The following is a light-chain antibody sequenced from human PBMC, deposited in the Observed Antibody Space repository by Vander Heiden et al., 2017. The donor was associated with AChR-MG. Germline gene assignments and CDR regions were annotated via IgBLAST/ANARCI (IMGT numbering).Light chain of an antibody. CDR2: SAS. V-gene: IGKV1-39*01. Sequence: DIQMTQSPSSLSASVGDRVTITCRASQSISTYLNWCQQKPGKAPKLLIYSASTLQSGVPSRFSGSGSGTDFTLTISSLQPEDFATYYCQQSSGSPRTFGRGTKVEVK. J-gene: IGKJ4*02. CDR3: QQSSGSPRT. CDR1: QSISTY.